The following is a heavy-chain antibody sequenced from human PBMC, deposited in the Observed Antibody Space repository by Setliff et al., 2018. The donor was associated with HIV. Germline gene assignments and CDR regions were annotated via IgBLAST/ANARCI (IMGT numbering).Heavy chain of an antibody. Sequence: QPGGSLRLSCAASGFTFSNYWMSWVRQAPGKGLEWVANIKQDGSEKYYVDSVKGRFSISRDNARNSLYLQMNSLRAEDTAVYYCARVDWAFVSDVWGQGTTVT. J-gene: IGHJ3*01. CDR2: IKQDGSEK. D-gene: IGHD3-9*01. V-gene: IGHV3-7*01. CDR3: ARVDWAFVSDV. CDR1: GFTFSNYW.